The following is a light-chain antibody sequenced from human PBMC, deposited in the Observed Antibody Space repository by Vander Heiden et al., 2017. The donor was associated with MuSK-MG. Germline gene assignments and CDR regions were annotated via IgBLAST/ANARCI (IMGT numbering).Light chain of an antibody. V-gene: IGLV3-21*02. Sequence: SYVLTQPPSVSVAPGQPATIPCGGHNIGRQSVHWYQRKPGQAPLLGVYDDSDGPAGIPERFSGSNAGNTATLTISTVEAGEEADYYCQVWDTVSDHLVVFGGGTKLTVL. CDR2: DDS. CDR3: QVWDTVSDHLVV. J-gene: IGLJ2*01. CDR1: NIGRQS.